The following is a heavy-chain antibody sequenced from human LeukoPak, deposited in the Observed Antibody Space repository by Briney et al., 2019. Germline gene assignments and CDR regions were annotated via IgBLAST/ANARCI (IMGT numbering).Heavy chain of an antibody. CDR1: GFTVSSNY. Sequence: GGSLRLSCAASGFTVSSNYMSWVRQAPGKGLEWASVIYSGGSTYYADSVKGRFTISRDNSKNTLYLQMNSLRAEDTAVYYCARDGRMVRGVIEYFQHWGQGTLVTVSS. CDR3: ARDGRMVRGVIEYFQH. V-gene: IGHV3-66*01. J-gene: IGHJ1*01. CDR2: IYSGGST. D-gene: IGHD3-10*01.